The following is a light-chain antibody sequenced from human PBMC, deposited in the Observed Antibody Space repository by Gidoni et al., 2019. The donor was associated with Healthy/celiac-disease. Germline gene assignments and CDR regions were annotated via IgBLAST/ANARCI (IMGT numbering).Light chain of an antibody. CDR3: MQALQTPPT. CDR1: QSLLHSNGYNY. Sequence: DIVMTQFPLSLPVTPGEPASISCRSSQSLLHSNGYNYLDWYLQKPGQSPQLLIYLGSNRASGVPDRFSGSGSGSDFTLKISKVEAEDVGVYYCMQALQTPPTFXPXTKVDIK. CDR2: LGS. V-gene: IGKV2-28*01. J-gene: IGKJ3*01.